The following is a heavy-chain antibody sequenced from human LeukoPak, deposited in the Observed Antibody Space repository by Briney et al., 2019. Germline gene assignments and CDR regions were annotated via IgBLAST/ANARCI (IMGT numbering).Heavy chain of an antibody. D-gene: IGHD6-13*01. Sequence: SETLSLTCTVSGGSISSYYWSWIRQPPGKGLEWIGYIYYSGSTNYNPSLKSRVTISVDTSKNQFSLKLSSVTAADTAVYYCAREVSSSFKLYNWFDPWGQGTLVTVSS. CDR3: AREVSSSFKLYNWFDP. J-gene: IGHJ5*02. V-gene: IGHV4-59*01. CDR1: GGSISSYY. CDR2: IYYSGST.